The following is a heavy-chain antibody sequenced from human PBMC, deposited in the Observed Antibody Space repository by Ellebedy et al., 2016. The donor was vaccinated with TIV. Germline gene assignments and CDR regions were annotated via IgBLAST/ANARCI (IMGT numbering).Heavy chain of an antibody. CDR1: GFTFSSYA. CDR3: AKADQRSCAGARCYPFDY. Sequence: GESLKISCAASGFTFSSYAMSWVRQAPGKRLEWVATTVGGNLNTYHADSVKARFTISRDNSKNTLYLQMNSLRAEDSAVYFCAKADQRSCAGARCYPFDYWGQGTLVTVSS. D-gene: IGHD2-15*01. J-gene: IGHJ4*02. V-gene: IGHV3-23*01. CDR2: TVGGNLNT.